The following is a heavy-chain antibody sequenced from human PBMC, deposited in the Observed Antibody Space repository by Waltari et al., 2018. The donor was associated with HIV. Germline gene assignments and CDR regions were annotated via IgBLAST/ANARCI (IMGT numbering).Heavy chain of an antibody. CDR2: IDGDGGDT. CDR1: GFTFSSHW. V-gene: IGHV3-74*01. J-gene: IGHJ4*02. Sequence: EVQLVESGGGLVQAGGSLRLSCGASGFTFSSHWMHWVRQAPGKGLVWGARIDGDGGDTSYADSVRGRFSISRENAENSLQLHMNSVRPEDTGLYYCTREGVETTAPADYWGQGTLVTVSS. D-gene: IGHD4-17*01. CDR3: TREGVETTAPADY.